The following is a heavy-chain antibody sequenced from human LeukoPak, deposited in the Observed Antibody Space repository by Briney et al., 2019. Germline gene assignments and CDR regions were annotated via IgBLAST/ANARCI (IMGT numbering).Heavy chain of an antibody. J-gene: IGHJ4*02. D-gene: IGHD5-24*01. CDR3: ARDGGYNWGYDY. V-gene: IGHV3-21*01. CDR2: ISSSSSYI. Sequence: PGGSLRLSCAASGFTFSSYSMNWLRQAPGKGLEWVSSISSSSSYIYYADSVKGRFTISRDNAKNSLYLQMNSLRAEDTAVYYCARDGGYNWGYDYWGQGTLVTVSS. CDR1: GFTFSSYS.